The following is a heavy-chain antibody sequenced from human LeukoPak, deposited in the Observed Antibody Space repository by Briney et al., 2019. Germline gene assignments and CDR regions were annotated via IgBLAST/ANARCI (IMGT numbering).Heavy chain of an antibody. CDR3: ARGNRYTQDAFDI. J-gene: IGHJ3*02. D-gene: IGHD1-1*01. CDR2: INSDGSNT. CDR1: GFAFRTYW. V-gene: IGHV3-74*03. Sequence: GGSLRLSCAASGFAFRTYWMHWVRQAPGKGLVWVSRINSDGSNTKYADSVKGRFTIYRDNAKNSLYLQMNSLRAEDTALYYCARGNRYTQDAFDIWGQGTMVTVSS.